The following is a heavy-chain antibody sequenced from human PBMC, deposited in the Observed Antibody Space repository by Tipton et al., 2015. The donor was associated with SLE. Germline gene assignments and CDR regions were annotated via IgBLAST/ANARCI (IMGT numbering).Heavy chain of an antibody. J-gene: IGHJ6*03. CDR1: GASISGYY. CDR2: INHSGGT. V-gene: IGHV4-34*01. D-gene: IGHD3/OR15-3a*01. CDR3: ARVPGLDRDYFYYYYMDV. Sequence: LRLSCTVSGASISGYYWSWIRQPPGKGLEWIGEINHSGGTTYNASLKSRVTMSVDTSKNQFSLKLSSVTAADTAVYYCARVPGLDRDYFYYYYMDVWGKGTTVTVSS.